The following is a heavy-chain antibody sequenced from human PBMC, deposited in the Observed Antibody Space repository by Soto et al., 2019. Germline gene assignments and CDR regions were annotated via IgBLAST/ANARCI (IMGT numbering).Heavy chain of an antibody. V-gene: IGHV4-39*01. J-gene: IGHJ4*02. CDR2: IYYSGST. Sequence: SETLSLTCTVSGASITSGGYYWGWIRQPPGKGLEWIGSIYYSGSTYYNPSLKSRVTISVDTSKNQFSLKLSSVTAADTAGYYCAKHKPPSGWYLAYWGQGTLVPVSP. D-gene: IGHD6-19*01. CDR3: AKHKPPSGWYLAY. CDR1: GASITSGGYY.